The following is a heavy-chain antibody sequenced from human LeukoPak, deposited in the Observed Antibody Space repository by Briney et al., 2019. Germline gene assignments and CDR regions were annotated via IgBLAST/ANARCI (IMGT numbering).Heavy chain of an antibody. V-gene: IGHV5-51*01. CDR2: IYPDDSDT. D-gene: IGHD7-27*01. CDR1: GYSFTDYW. CDR3: ARQDSQLGIDY. Sequence: GESPKISCKGSGYSFTDYWIGWVRQMPGKGLEWMGIIYPDDSDTRYSPSFQGQVTISADKSIGTAYLQWSSLKASDTAIYYCARQDSQLGIDYWGQGTLVTVSS. J-gene: IGHJ4*02.